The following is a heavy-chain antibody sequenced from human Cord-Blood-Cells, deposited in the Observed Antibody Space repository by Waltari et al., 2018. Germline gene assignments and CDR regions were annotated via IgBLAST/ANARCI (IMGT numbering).Heavy chain of an antibody. CDR3: ARRRAYYYYYGMDV. V-gene: IGHV3-30*04. Sequence: QVQLVESGGGVVQPGRSLRLSCAASGFTFSSYAMHWVRQAPGKGMEWVAVISYDGSNKYYADSVKGRFTISRDKSKNTLYLKMNSLRAEDTAVYYCARRRAYYYYYGMDVWGQGTTVTVSS. CDR2: ISYDGSNK. CDR1: GFTFSSYA. J-gene: IGHJ6*02.